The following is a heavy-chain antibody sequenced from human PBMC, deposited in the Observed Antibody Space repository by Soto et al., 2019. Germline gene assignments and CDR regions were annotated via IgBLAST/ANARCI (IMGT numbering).Heavy chain of an antibody. V-gene: IGHV3-53*01. Sequence: GGSLRLSCAASGFTVSSNYMSWIRQAPGKGLEWVSVIYGGGNTYYADSVKGRFSISRDNSKNTLYLQMNSLRAEDTAVYSCARGRDGGLDVWGQGTTVTVSS. CDR2: IYGGGNT. CDR3: ARGRDGGLDV. CDR1: GFTVSSNY. J-gene: IGHJ6*02.